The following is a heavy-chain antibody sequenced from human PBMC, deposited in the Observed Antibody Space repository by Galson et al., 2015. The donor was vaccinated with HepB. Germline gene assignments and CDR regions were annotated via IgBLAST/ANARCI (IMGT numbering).Heavy chain of an antibody. CDR2: ISAYNGNT. CDR3: ARDAAGAYGSGTAANDY. CDR1: GYTFTSYG. Sequence: SVKVSCKASGYTFTSYGISWVRQAPGQGLEWMGWISAYNGNTNYAQKLQGRVTMTTDTSTSTAYMELRSLRSDDTAVYYCARDAAGAYGSGTAANDYWGQGTLVTVSS. D-gene: IGHD3-10*01. V-gene: IGHV1-18*04. J-gene: IGHJ4*02.